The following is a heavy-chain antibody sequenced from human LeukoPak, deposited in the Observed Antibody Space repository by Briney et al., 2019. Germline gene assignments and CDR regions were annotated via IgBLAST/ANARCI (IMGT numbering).Heavy chain of an antibody. J-gene: IGHJ4*02. CDR2: IYYSGST. CDR1: GGSISSYY. Sequence: PSETLSLTCTVSGGSISSYYWSWIRQPPGKGLEWIGYIYYSGSTNYNPSLKSRVTISVDTSKNQFSLKLSSVTAADTAVYYCARANSKSATPDYWGQGTLVTVSS. V-gene: IGHV4-59*01. D-gene: IGHD4-11*01. CDR3: ARANSKSATPDY.